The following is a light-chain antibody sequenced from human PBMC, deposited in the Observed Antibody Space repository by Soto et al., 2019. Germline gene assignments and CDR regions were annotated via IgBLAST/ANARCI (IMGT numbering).Light chain of an antibody. Sequence: DIVLTQSPLSLPVTPGEPASISCRSSQSLLHRNGYNYLDWYLQKPGQSPQLLLSLGSNRASGVADRFSGSGSGTDFTLKISRVEAEDVGIYYCVQALQTTLSFGGGTKV. CDR1: QSLLHRNGYNY. V-gene: IGKV2-28*01. J-gene: IGKJ4*02. CDR3: VQALQTTLS. CDR2: LGS.